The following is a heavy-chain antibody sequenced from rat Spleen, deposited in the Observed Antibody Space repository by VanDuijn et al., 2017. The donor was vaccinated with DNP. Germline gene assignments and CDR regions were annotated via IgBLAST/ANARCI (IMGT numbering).Heavy chain of an antibody. D-gene: IGHD1-4*01. V-gene: IGHV5-25*01. CDR2: ISPSGGYT. J-gene: IGHJ2*01. CDR3: AILPGSDFDY. CDR1: GFTFSAYY. Sequence: EVQLVESGGGLVQPGRSLKLSCAASGFTFSAYYMAWVRQAPTKGLEWVASISPSGGYTYYRDSVKGRFTISRANAKSTLFLQMDSLRSEDTATYYCAILPGSDFDYWGQGVMVTVSS.